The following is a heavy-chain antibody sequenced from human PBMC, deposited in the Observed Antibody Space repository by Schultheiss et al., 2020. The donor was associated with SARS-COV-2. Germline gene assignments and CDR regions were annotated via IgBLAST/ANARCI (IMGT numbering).Heavy chain of an antibody. CDR2: IYTSGST. D-gene: IGHD2-15*01. CDR3: ARGWYYFGMDA. V-gene: IGHV4-61*02. Sequence: SQTLSLTCTVSGGSISSGSYYWSWIRQPAGKGLEWIGRIYTSGSTNYNPSLKSRVTISVDTSKNQFSLKLSSVTAADTAVYYCARGWYYFGMDAWGQGTTVTVSS. CDR1: GGSISSGSYY. J-gene: IGHJ6*02.